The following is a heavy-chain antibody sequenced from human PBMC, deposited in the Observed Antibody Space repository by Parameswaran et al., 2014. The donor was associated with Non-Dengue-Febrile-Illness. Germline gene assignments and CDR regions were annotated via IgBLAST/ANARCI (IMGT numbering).Heavy chain of an antibody. CDR2: IGDSGGST. J-gene: IGHJ4*02. CDR3: AKSNTATYYFDY. D-gene: IGHD4-17*01. V-gene: IGHV3-23*01. Sequence: VRQAPGKRLQWVSTIGDSGGSTYYADSVRGRFTISRDNSKNTLYLQMSSLRAEDTAAYYCAKSNTATYYFDYWGQGTLVTVSS.